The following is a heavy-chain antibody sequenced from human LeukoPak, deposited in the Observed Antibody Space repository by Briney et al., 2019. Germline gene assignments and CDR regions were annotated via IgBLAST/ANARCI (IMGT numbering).Heavy chain of an antibody. CDR3: AGNWVNDTFDI. CDR1: GGSISSYY. Sequence: SETLSLTCTVSGGSISSYYWSWIRQPPGKGLEWIGYIYYSGSTNYNPSLTSRVTISVDTSKNQFSLKLSPVTAADTAVYYCAGNWVNDTFDIWGQGTMVTVSS. V-gene: IGHV4-59*01. J-gene: IGHJ3*02. CDR2: IYYSGST. D-gene: IGHD7-27*01.